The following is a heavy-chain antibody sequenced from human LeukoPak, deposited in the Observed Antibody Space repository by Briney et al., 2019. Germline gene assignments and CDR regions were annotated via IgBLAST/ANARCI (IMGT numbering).Heavy chain of an antibody. J-gene: IGHJ6*02. Sequence: PGGSLRLSCAASGFTFSGYTMDWVRQAPGKGLEWVSSISGGSGNIYYADSVKGRFTISRDNAKNSLYLQMNSLRAEDTAVYYCAREAFEQWDDYYYYYGMDVWGQGTTVTVSS. CDR1: GFTFSGYT. CDR3: AREAFEQWDDYYYYYGMDV. CDR2: ISGGSGNI. V-gene: IGHV3-21*01. D-gene: IGHD6-19*01.